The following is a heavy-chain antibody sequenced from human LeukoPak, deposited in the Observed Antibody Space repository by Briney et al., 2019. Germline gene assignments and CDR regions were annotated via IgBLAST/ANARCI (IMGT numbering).Heavy chain of an antibody. CDR2: INSDGSST. Sequence: PGGSLRLSCAAPGFTFSNYWMHWVRQAPGKGLVWVSRINSDGSSTSYADSVKGRFTISRDSAKNTLYLQMNSLRVEDTAVYYCARGYNDFWSGYIDYWGQGSLVTVSS. CDR1: GFTFSNYW. CDR3: ARGYNDFWSGYIDY. V-gene: IGHV3-74*01. D-gene: IGHD3-3*01. J-gene: IGHJ4*02.